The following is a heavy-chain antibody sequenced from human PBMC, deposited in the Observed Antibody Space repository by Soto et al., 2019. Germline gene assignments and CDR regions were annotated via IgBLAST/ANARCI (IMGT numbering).Heavy chain of an antibody. CDR1: GFNFSYYY. Sequence: PGGSLRLSCAASGFNFSYYYMTWSRQAPGKGLEWISYISSSSRDTEYADSVKGRFMISRDNAKRSLSLQMNSLRVEDTAVYYCARWLEALTTPDSWGQGTLVTVSS. CDR3: ARWLEALTTPDS. CDR2: ISSSSRDT. D-gene: IGHD2-15*01. V-gene: IGHV3-11*06. J-gene: IGHJ4*02.